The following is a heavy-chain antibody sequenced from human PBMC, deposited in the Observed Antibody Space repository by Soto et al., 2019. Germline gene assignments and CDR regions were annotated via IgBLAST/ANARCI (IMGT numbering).Heavy chain of an antibody. D-gene: IGHD3-16*02. J-gene: IGHJ3*02. CDR1: GFTFSSYS. CDR3: ARGSGLMITFGGVIVITDAFDI. Sequence: PRGSLRLSCAASGFTFSSYSMNWVRQAPGKGLEWVSYISSSSSTIYYADSVKGRFTISRDNAKNSLYLQMNSLRAEDTAVYYCARGSGLMITFGGVIVITDAFDIWGQGTMVTVSS. CDR2: ISSSSSTI. V-gene: IGHV3-48*01.